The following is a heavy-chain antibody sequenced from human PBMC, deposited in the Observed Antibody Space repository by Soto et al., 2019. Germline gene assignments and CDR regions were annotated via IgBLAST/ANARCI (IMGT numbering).Heavy chain of an antibody. Sequence: QLQLQESGPGLVKPSGTLSLTCTVSGGSISSSNYYWGWVRQTPGKGLEWIGGIHYSGSTYYNPSLKSRVTMSVDTSKNQFSLKLSSVTAADTAVYYCAIVDVWGQGTTVTVSS. CDR1: GGSISSSNYY. CDR3: AIVDV. V-gene: IGHV4-39*01. CDR2: IHYSGST. J-gene: IGHJ6*02.